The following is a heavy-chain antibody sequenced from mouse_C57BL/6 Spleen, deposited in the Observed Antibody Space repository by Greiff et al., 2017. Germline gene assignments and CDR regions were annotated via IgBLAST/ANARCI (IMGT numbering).Heavy chain of an antibody. CDR2: IFPGSGST. D-gene: IGHD2-4*01. Sequence: VQVVESGPELVKPGASVKISCKASGYTFTDYYINWVKQRPGQGLEWIGWIFPGSGSTYYNEKFKGKATLTVDKSSSTAYMLLSSLTSEDSAVYFCASPSYDYDRVYYFDYWGQGTTLTVAS. V-gene: IGHV1-75*01. J-gene: IGHJ2*01. CDR3: ASPSYDYDRVYYFDY. CDR1: GYTFTDYY.